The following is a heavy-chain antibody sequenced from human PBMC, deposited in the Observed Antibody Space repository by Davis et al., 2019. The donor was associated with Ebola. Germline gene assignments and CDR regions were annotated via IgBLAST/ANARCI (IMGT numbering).Heavy chain of an antibody. CDR2: ISSSSSTI. V-gene: IGHV3-48*01. D-gene: IGHD2-15*01. CDR1: GFTFSSYS. CDR3: AKIVVLHFDY. Sequence: GGSLRLSCAASGFTFSSYSMNWVRQAPGKGLEWVSYISSSSSTIYYADSVKGRFTISRDNAKNSLYLQMNSLRAEDTAVYYCAKIVVLHFDYWGQGTLVTVSS. J-gene: IGHJ4*02.